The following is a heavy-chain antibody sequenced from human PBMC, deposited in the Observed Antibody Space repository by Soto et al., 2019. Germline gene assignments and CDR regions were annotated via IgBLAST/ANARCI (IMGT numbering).Heavy chain of an antibody. CDR2: ISYDGSNK. CDR3: ARVRLLTLTDYYYGMDV. CDR1: GFTFSSYA. Sequence: PGGSLRLSCAASGFTFSSYAMHWVRQAPGKGLEWVAVISYDGSNKYYADSVKGRFTISRDNSKNTLYLQMNSLRAEDTAVYSCARVRLLTLTDYYYGMDVWGQGTTVTVSS. D-gene: IGHD4-17*01. V-gene: IGHV3-30-3*01. J-gene: IGHJ6*02.